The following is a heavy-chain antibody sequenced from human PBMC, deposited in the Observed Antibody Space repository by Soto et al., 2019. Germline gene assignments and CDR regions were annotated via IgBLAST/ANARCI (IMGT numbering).Heavy chain of an antibody. Sequence: SDTRSLTCSVSGDYIGNSRVYWAWIRQPPGEGLEWIGSIYHTGNAYYNPSLKSRVTIFVDTSKNQFSLKLTSVTAADTALYYCARDYFDSSDYTTNWFDPWGQGTLVTVS. J-gene: IGHJ5*02. CDR1: GDYIGNSRVY. V-gene: IGHV4-39*01. CDR2: IYHTGNA. CDR3: ARDYFDSSDYTTNWFDP. D-gene: IGHD3-22*01.